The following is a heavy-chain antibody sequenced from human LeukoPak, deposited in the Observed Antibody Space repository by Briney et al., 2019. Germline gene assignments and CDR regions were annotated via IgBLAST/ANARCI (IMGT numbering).Heavy chain of an antibody. CDR3: AKYTSDWYFDL. CDR1: GFTFSRYS. V-gene: IGHV3-30*04. D-gene: IGHD1-1*01. CDR2: ISFDGKTQ. J-gene: IGHJ2*01. Sequence: GRSLRLSCAASGFTFSRYSMHWVRQAPGKGLAWVAVISFDGKTQVYGDSVKGRFTISRDNSNNTLYLQMNSLKPEDSAVYYCAKYTSDWYFDLWGRGTLVTVSS.